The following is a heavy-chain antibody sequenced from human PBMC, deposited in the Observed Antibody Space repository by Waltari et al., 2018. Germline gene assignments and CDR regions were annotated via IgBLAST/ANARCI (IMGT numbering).Heavy chain of an antibody. CDR1: GFNFNIYG. Sequence: QVLLVESGGGVVQPGDSLRLSCASSGFNFNIYGMHWVRQAPGKGLEWVAFPRFDRINKHYADSVKGRFTISRDNIKNTLYLQINSLRGEDSAIYYCAREDIVSATQWRGNQYRGNSGYDLWGQGTLVSVSS. D-gene: IGHD5-12*01. CDR3: AREDIVSATQWRGNQYRGNSGYDL. J-gene: IGHJ4*01. V-gene: IGHV3-30*02. CDR2: PRFDRINK.